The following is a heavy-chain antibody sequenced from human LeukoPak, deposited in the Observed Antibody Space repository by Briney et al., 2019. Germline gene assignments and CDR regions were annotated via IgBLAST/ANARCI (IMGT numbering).Heavy chain of an antibody. CDR1: GGSFSGYY. J-gene: IGHJ4*02. CDR3: ASSRRVPGISIGYFDY. V-gene: IGHV4-34*01. D-gene: IGHD3-10*01. CDR2: TNHSGST. Sequence: PSETLSLTCAVYGGSFSGYYWSWIRQPPGKGLEWIGETNHSGSTNYIPSLESRVTLSVDTSKNQFSLKLNSVTAADTAVYYCASSRRVPGISIGYFDYWGQGTLVTVSS.